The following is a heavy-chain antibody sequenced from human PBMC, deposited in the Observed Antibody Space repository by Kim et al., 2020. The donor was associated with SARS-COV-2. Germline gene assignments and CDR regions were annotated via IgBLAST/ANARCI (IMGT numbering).Heavy chain of an antibody. V-gene: IGHV7-4-1*02. CDR3: ARVGWGEMATIRSYDY. D-gene: IGHD5-12*01. J-gene: IGHJ4*02. CDR2: INTNTGNP. CDR1: GYTFTSYP. Sequence: ASVKVSCKASGYTFTSYPMNWVRQAPGQGLEWMGWINTNTGNPTYAQGFTGRFVFSLDTSVSTAYLQISSLKAEDTAVYYCARVGWGEMATIRSYDYWGQGTLVTVSS.